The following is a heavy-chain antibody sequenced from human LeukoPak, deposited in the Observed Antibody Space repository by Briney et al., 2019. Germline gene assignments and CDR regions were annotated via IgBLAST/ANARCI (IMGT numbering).Heavy chain of an antibody. CDR1: GYSISSGYY. CDR3: ARISGSYFRGAFDI. V-gene: IGHV4-38-2*02. J-gene: IGHJ3*02. D-gene: IGHD1-26*01. CDR2: IYHSGST. Sequence: PSETLSLTYTVSGYSISSGYYWGWIRQPPGKGLEWIGSIYHSGSTYYNPSLKSRVTISVDTSKNQFSLKLSSVTAADTAVYYCARISGSYFRGAFDIWGQGTMVTVSS.